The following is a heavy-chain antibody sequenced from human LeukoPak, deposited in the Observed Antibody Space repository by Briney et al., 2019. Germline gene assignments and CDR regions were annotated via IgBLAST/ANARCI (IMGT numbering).Heavy chain of an antibody. CDR3: ARGDGYRRAPD. D-gene: IGHD5-24*01. J-gene: IGHJ4*02. V-gene: IGHV4-34*01. CDR1: GGSFSGYY. CDR2: INHSGSA. Sequence: SETLSLTCAVYGGSFSGYYWSWIRQPPGKGLEWIGEINHSGSANYNPSLKSRVTISVDTSKNQFSLKLSSVTAADTAVYYCARGDGYRRAPDWGQGTLVTVSS.